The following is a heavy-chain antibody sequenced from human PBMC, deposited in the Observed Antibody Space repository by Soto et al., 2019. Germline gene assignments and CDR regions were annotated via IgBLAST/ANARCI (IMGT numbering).Heavy chain of an antibody. V-gene: IGHV4-61*08. CDR2: IYYSGST. J-gene: IGHJ6*02. CDR3: VRDRAYGMDV. CDR1: GGCVSSGDYY. Sequence: XATLSLTCTVSGGCVSSGDYYWSWIRQPPGKGLEWIGYIYYSGSTNYNPSLKSRVTISVDTSKNQFSLKLSSVTAADTAVYYCVRDRAYGMDVWGQGTTVTVSS.